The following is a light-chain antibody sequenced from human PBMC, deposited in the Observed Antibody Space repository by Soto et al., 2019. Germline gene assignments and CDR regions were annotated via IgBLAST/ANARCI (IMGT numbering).Light chain of an antibody. CDR3: QHYDSSPMFT. V-gene: IGKV3-20*01. J-gene: IGKJ3*01. Sequence: EIVLTQSPGTLSLSPGERATLSCRASQSVSSSYLAWYQQKPGQAPRLLIYAASSRATGIPGRFSGSGSGTDFNLTISRLEPEDFAVYYCQHYDSSPMFTFGPGTKVDIK. CDR1: QSVSSSY. CDR2: AAS.